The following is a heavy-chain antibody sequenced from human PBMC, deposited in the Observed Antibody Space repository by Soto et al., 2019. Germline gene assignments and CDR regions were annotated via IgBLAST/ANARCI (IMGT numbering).Heavy chain of an antibody. CDR1: GTSFSNSY. V-gene: IGHV4-34*01. CDR2: INHTGST. Sequence: QVQLQQWGAGLLKPSETLSLSCSVYGTSFSNSYWSWIRQAPGKGLEWLGEINHTGSTNYNPSLKRRVTISVDESKKEFSLNLRSVTAADTAVYYCARVGQLFPDLDLWGRGTLVSVSS. CDR3: ARVGQLFPDLDL. J-gene: IGHJ2*01. D-gene: IGHD3-10*01.